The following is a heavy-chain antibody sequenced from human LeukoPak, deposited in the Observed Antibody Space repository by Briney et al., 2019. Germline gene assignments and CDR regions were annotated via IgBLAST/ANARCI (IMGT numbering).Heavy chain of an antibody. D-gene: IGHD2-2*01. CDR1: GGSFSGYY. J-gene: IGHJ4*02. CDR3: ARGSTPPHRVLTRAHLDY. V-gene: IGHV4-34*01. CDR2: INHSGST. Sequence: SETLSLTCAVYGGSFSGYYWSWIRQPPGKGLEWIGEINHSGSTNYNPSLKSRVTISVDTSKNQFSLKLSSVTAADTAVYYCARGSTPPHRVLTRAHLDYWGQGTLVTVSS.